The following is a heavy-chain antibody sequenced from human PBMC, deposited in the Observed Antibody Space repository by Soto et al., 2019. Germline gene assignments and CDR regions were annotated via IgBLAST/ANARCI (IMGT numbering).Heavy chain of an antibody. J-gene: IGHJ4*02. Sequence: GGSLRLSCAASGFTFSSYGMHWVRQAPGKGLEWVAVIWYDGSNKYSADSVKDRFTITRENSKNTLYLQMNSLKAEDTAVYYCARDARGIAAFDYWGQGTLVTVSS. CDR1: GFTFSSYG. CDR3: ARDARGIAAFDY. CDR2: IWYDGSNK. D-gene: IGHD6-13*01. V-gene: IGHV3-33*01.